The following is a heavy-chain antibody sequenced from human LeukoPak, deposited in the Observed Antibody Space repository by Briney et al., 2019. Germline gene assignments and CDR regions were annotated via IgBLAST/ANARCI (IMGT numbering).Heavy chain of an antibody. CDR2: IYPGDSDT. D-gene: IGHD3-3*01. CDR1: GYSFSNYY. V-gene: IGHV5-51*01. J-gene: IGHJ4*02. CDR3: ARGSIYHDY. Sequence: GESLKISCKGSGYSFSNYYIAWVRQMPVKGLEWLGIIYPGDSDTTYSPSFQGQVTMSADKSISAAYLQWSSLKASDTAMYYCARGSIYHDYWGQGTLVTVSS.